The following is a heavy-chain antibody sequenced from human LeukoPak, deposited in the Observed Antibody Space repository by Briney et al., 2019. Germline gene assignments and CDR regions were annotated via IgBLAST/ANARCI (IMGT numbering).Heavy chain of an antibody. D-gene: IGHD3-16*01. Sequence: ASVKVSCKASGGTFSSYAISWVRQAPGQGLEWMGRIIPIFGIANYAQKFQGRVTITGDKSTSTAYMELSSLRSEDTAVYYCARGLPGGEWGQGTLVTVSS. CDR2: IIPIFGIA. V-gene: IGHV1-69*04. J-gene: IGHJ1*01. CDR3: ARGLPGGE. CDR1: GGTFSSYA.